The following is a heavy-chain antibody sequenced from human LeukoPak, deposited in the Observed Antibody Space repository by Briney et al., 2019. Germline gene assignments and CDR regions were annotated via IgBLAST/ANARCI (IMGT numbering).Heavy chain of an antibody. CDR3: ARPPSSGISSAVHFDS. V-gene: IGHV3-74*01. D-gene: IGHD6-13*01. J-gene: IGHJ4*02. CDR2: INSDGSST. Sequence: GGSLRLSCAASGFTFSSYWMHWVRQAPGKGLVWVSRINSDGSSTSYADSVKGRFTISRDNAKNTLYLQMNSLRAEDTAIYYCARPPSSGISSAVHFDSWGQGTLVTVSS. CDR1: GFTFSSYW.